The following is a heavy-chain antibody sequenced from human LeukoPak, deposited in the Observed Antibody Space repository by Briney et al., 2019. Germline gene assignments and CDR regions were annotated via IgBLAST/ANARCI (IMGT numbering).Heavy chain of an antibody. Sequence: PSQTLSLTCAVSGGSISSGGYSWSWIRQPPGKGLEWIGYIYHSGSTYYNPSLKSRVTISVDTSKNQFSLKLSSVTAADTAVYYCAITDAAAGHPFDYWGQGTLVTVSS. CDR1: GGSISSGGYS. D-gene: IGHD6-13*01. CDR3: AITDAAAGHPFDY. J-gene: IGHJ4*02. V-gene: IGHV4-30-2*01. CDR2: IYHSGST.